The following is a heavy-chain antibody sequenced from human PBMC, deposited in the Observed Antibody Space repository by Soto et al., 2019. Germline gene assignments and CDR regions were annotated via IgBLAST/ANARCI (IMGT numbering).Heavy chain of an antibody. J-gene: IGHJ4*02. CDR2: ISGSGGST. Sequence: EVQLLESGGGLVQPGGSLRLSCAASGFTFSSYAMSWVRQAPGKGLEWVSAISGSGGSTYYADSVKGRFTISRDNSKNTLYLQMNSLRDEDTAVYYCAKDIVVVPASIMGGSTFDYGGQGTLVNGSS. CDR3: AKDIVVVPASIMGGSTFDY. CDR1: GFTFSSYA. D-gene: IGHD2-2*02. V-gene: IGHV3-23*01.